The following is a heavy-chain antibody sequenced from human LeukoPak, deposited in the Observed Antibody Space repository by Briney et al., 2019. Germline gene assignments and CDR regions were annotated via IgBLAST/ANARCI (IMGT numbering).Heavy chain of an antibody. D-gene: IGHD2-15*01. CDR3: ARHRDIVGNWFDP. CDR2: IYYSGST. V-gene: IGHV4-59*08. CDR1: GGSISSYY. J-gene: IGHJ5*02. Sequence: SETLSLTCTVSGGSISSYYWSWLRQPPGKGLEWIGYIYYSGSTNYNPSLKSRVTISVDTSKNQFSLKLSSVTAADTAVYYCARHRDIVGNWFDPWGQGTLVTVSS.